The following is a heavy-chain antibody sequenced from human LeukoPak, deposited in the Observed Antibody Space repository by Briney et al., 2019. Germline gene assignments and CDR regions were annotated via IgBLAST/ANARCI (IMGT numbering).Heavy chain of an antibody. Sequence: SETLSLTCAVYGGSFSGYYWSWLRQPPGKGLEWIGEINHSGSTNYNPSLKSRVTISVDTSKNQFSLKLSSVTAADTAVYYCARGYNYDFWSGYPPHFDYWGQGTLVTVSS. V-gene: IGHV4-34*01. CDR1: GGSFSGYY. CDR3: ARGYNYDFWSGYPPHFDY. D-gene: IGHD3-3*01. J-gene: IGHJ4*02. CDR2: INHSGST.